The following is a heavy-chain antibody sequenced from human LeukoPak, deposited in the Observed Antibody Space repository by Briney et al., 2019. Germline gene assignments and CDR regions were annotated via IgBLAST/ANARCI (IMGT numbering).Heavy chain of an antibody. J-gene: IGHJ5*02. CDR2: ICHSGST. CDR3: ARVVRDYDILTGYPDWFDP. Sequence: SGTLSLTCAVSGGSISSSNWWSRVRQPPGKGLEWIGEICHSGSTNYNPSLKSRVTISVDKSKNQFSLKLSSVTAADTAVYYCARVVRDYDILTGYPDWFDPWGQGTLVTVSS. V-gene: IGHV4-4*02. D-gene: IGHD3-9*01. CDR1: GGSISSSNW.